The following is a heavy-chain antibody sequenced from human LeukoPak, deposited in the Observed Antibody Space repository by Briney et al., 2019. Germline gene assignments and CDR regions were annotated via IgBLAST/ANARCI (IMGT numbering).Heavy chain of an antibody. CDR2: ISSSGSTI. V-gene: IGHV3-48*03. Sequence: PGGSLRLSCAASGFTFSSYEMNWARQAPGKGLEWVSYISSSGSTIYYADSVKGRFTISRDNAKNSLYLQMNSLRAEDTAVYDCARSIVVVVAATRISWFDPWGQGTLVTVSS. D-gene: IGHD2-15*01. J-gene: IGHJ5*02. CDR3: ARSIVVVVAATRISWFDP. CDR1: GFTFSSYE.